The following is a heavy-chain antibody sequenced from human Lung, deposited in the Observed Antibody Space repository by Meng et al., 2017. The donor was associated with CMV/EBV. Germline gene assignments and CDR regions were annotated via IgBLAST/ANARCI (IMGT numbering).Heavy chain of an antibody. J-gene: IGHJ4*02. V-gene: IGHV3-43*01. CDR2: ISWDGGST. CDR1: GFTFDDYT. Sequence: GGSXRLXCAASGFTFDDYTMHWVRQAPGKGLEWVSLISWDGGSTYYADSVKGRFTISRDNSKNSLYLQMNSLRTEDTALYYCAKDRYSGSYSSPGYFDYWGKGTLVTVSS. CDR3: AKDRYSGSYSSPGYFDY. D-gene: IGHD1-26*01.